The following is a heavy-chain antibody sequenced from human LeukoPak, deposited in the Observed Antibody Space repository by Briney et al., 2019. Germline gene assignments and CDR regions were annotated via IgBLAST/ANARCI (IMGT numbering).Heavy chain of an antibody. V-gene: IGHV1-8*01. CDR3: ARVPAAIGYYYYGMDV. CDR1: GYTFTSYD. J-gene: IGHJ6*02. Sequence: ASVKDSCKASGYTFTSYDINWVRQATGQGLEWMGWMIPNSGNTGYAQKLQGRVTMTRNTSISTAYMELSSLRSEDTAVYYCARVPAAIGYYYYGMDVWGQGTTVTVSS. CDR2: MIPNSGNT. D-gene: IGHD2-2*01.